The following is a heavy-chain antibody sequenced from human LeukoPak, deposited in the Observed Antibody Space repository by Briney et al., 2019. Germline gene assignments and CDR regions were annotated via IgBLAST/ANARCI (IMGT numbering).Heavy chain of an antibody. CDR1: AFIFSSYG. D-gene: IGHD5-18*01. V-gene: IGHV3-48*04. J-gene: IGHJ4*02. CDR3: ARLRGYSYGYADY. CDR2: ISSSGSTI. Sequence: GGSLRLSCAASAFIFSSYGMHWVRQAPGKGLEWVSYISSSGSTIDYADSVKGRFTISRDNAKNSLYLQMNSLRAEDTAVYYCARLRGYSYGYADYWGQGTLVTVSS.